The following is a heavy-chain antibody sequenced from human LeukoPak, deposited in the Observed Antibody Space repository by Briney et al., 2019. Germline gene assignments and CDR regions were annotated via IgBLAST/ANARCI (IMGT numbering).Heavy chain of an antibody. CDR1: GYTFTGYY. J-gene: IGHJ4*02. D-gene: IGHD3-22*01. CDR2: INLNNDDT. Sequence: ASVKFSCKASGYTFTGYYMHWVRQAPGQGLEWMGWINLNNDDTNYAQKFQGWVTMTRDTSISTAYMELSRLRSDDTAVYYCARGYYYDSSGYYQLDYWGQGTLVTVSS. CDR3: ARGYYYDSSGYYQLDY. V-gene: IGHV1-2*04.